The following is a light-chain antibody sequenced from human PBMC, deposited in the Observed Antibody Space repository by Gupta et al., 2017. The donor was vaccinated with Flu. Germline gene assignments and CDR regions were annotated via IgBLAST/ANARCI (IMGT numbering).Light chain of an antibody. Sequence: GDTVTITCRASQSISSNLNWYQHKTGKAPSLLIFAASDLQSGVPSRFSGSGSGTDFKLTISSLQTEDFATYYCQQSYSTPFTFGPGTKVEI. CDR3: QQSYSTPFT. J-gene: IGKJ3*01. V-gene: IGKV1-39*01. CDR1: QSISSN. CDR2: AAS.